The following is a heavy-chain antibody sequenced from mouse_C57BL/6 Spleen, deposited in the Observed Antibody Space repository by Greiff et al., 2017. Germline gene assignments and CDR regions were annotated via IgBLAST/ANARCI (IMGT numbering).Heavy chain of an antibody. J-gene: IGHJ4*01. CDR3: AKKIYSDNYGGLSYAMDY. CDR1: GFSLTSYG. D-gene: IGHD2-1*01. Sequence: VQLQQSGPGLVQPSQSLSITCTVSGFSLTSYGVHWVRQSPGKGLEWLGVIWRGGSTDYNAAFMSRLSITKDNSKSHVFFKMNSLQADDTAIYYGAKKIYSDNYGGLSYAMDYWGKGTSVTVSS. CDR2: IWRGGST. V-gene: IGHV2-5*01.